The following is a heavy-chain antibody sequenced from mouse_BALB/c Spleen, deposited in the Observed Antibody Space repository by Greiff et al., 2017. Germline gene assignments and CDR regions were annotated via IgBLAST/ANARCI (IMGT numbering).Heavy chain of an antibody. CDR3: ARWDGVAGY. CDR2: INPSTGYT. D-gene: IGHD4-1*01. CDR1: GYTFTSYW. J-gene: IGHJ2*01. Sequence: QVQLQQSGAELAKPGASVKMSCKASGYTFTSYWMHWVKQRPGQGLEWIGYINPSTGYTEYNQKFKDKATLTADKSSSTAYMQLSSLTSEDSAVYYCARWDGVAGYWGQGTTLTVSS. V-gene: IGHV1-7*01.